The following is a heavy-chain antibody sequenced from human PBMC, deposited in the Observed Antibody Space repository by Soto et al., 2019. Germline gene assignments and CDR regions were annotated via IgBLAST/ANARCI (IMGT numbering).Heavy chain of an antibody. J-gene: IGHJ4*02. V-gene: IGHV1-2*02. CDR2: INGNSGGT. Sequence: ASVKVSCKASGYTFTGYYMHWVRQAPGQGLEWTGWINGNSGGTNYAQKFQGRVTMTRDTSIITAYMDLSRLTSDDTAVYYCARGYCSDSGCSPFFDYWGQGTLVTVSS. D-gene: IGHD2-15*01. CDR1: GYTFTGYY. CDR3: ARGYCSDSGCSPFFDY.